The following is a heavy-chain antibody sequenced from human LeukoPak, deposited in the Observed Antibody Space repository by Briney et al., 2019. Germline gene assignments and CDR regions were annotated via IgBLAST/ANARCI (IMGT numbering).Heavy chain of an antibody. CDR1: GFTFSDHY. CDR3: ARAMYDTNWRFDY. D-gene: IGHD1-1*01. CDR2: TRNKANSYTT. Sequence: PGGSLRLSCAVSGFTFSDHYMDWVRQAPGKGLEWVGRTRNKANSYTTEYAASVKGRFTISRDDSKNSLYLQMNSLKTEDTAVYYCARAMYDTNWRFDYWGQGTLVTVSS. J-gene: IGHJ4*02. V-gene: IGHV3-72*01.